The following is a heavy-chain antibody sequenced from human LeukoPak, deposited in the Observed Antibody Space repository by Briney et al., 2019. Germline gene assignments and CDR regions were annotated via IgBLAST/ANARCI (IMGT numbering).Heavy chain of an antibody. CDR3: VRTPPNWGFDY. Sequence: GASVKVSCKASRYTFTTHDINWVQQATGQGLEWLGWMSPNSGDTGYAQKFQGRVTMTSDSSISTAYMELSSLRSEDTAIYYCVRTPPNWGFDYWGQGTLVTVSS. D-gene: IGHD7-27*01. V-gene: IGHV1-8*01. CDR2: MSPNSGDT. J-gene: IGHJ4*02. CDR1: RYTFTTHD.